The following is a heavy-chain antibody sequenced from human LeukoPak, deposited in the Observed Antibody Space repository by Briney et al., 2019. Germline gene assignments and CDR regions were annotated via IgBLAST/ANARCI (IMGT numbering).Heavy chain of an antibody. CDR3: ARGLGVVPAGGY. D-gene: IGHD2-2*01. J-gene: IGHJ4*02. V-gene: IGHV4-34*01. CDR1: GGSFSSYY. Sequence: SETLSLTCAVYGGSFSSYYWSWIRQPPGKGLEWIGEINHSGSTNYNPSLKSRVTISVDTSKNQFSLKLSSVTAADTAVYYCARGLGVVPAGGYWGQGTLVTVSS. CDR2: INHSGST.